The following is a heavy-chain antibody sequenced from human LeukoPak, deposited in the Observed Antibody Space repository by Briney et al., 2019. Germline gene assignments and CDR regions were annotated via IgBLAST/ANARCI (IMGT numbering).Heavy chain of an antibody. CDR3: AELGITMIGGV. Sequence: GGSLRLSCAASGFTFSSYAMSWVRQAPGKGLEWVSYISSSGSTIYYADSVKGRFSTSRDNAKNSLYLQMNSLRAEDTAVYYCAELGITMIGGVWGKGTTVTVSS. D-gene: IGHD3-10*02. J-gene: IGHJ6*04. CDR2: ISSSGSTI. V-gene: IGHV3-48*03. CDR1: GFTFSSYA.